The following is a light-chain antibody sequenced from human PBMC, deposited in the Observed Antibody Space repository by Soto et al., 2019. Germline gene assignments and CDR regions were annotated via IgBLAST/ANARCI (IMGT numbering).Light chain of an antibody. CDR2: DAS. J-gene: IGKJ2*01. CDR1: QSVSSY. V-gene: IGKV3-15*01. CDR3: LQYSTWPPLYT. Sequence: EIVMTQSPATLSVSLGERVTLSCRASQSVSSYLAWYQQKPGQAPRLLISDASTRATDIPDRFSGSGSGTDFPLNISSLQSTDLAVYYCLQYSTWPPLYTFGQGTKLEIK.